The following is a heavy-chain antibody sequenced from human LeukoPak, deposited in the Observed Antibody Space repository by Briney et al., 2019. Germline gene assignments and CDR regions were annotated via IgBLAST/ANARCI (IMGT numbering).Heavy chain of an antibody. V-gene: IGHV3-30*18. Sequence: GGSLRLSCAASGFTFSSYGMHWVRQAPGKGLEWVAVISYDGSNKYYADSVKGRFTISRDNSKNTLYLQMNSLRAEDTAVYYCAKDGGYCSGGSCSYYFDYWGQGTLVTVSS. CDR3: AKDGGYCSGGSCSYYFDY. J-gene: IGHJ4*02. CDR2: ISYDGSNK. D-gene: IGHD2-15*01. CDR1: GFTFSSYG.